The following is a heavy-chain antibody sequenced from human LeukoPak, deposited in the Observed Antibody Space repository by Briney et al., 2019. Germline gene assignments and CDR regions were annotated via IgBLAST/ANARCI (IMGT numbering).Heavy chain of an antibody. J-gene: IGHJ3*02. Sequence: SETLSLTCTVSGGSISSYYWSWIRQPPGKGLKWIGYIYYSGSTNYNPSLKSRVTISVDTSKNQFSLKLSSVTAADTAVYYCARVTGPDAFDIWGQGTMVTVSS. CDR1: GGSISSYY. CDR2: IYYSGST. V-gene: IGHV4-59*01. CDR3: ARVTGPDAFDI.